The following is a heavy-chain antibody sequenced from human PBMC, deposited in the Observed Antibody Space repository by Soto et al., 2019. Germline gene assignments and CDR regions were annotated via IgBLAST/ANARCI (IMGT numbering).Heavy chain of an antibody. D-gene: IGHD3-3*01. Sequence: EVQLVESGGGLVKPGGSLRLSCAASGFSISSAWMNWVRQAPGKGLEWVGRIKTKTQGETTDYPAPVKGRFTISRDDSKNILYLQMNSLKMEDTAVYYCTTGSVEGYWGQGTLVTVSS. CDR2: IKTKTQGETT. CDR3: TTGSVEGY. CDR1: GFSISSAW. J-gene: IGHJ4*02. V-gene: IGHV3-15*07.